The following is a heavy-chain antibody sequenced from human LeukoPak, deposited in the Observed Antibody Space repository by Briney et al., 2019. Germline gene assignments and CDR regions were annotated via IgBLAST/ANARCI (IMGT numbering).Heavy chain of an antibody. CDR1: GGSISSYY. Sequence: PSETLSLTCTVSGGSISSYYWSWIRQPPGKGLEWIGYIYYSGSTNYNPSPKSRVTISVDTSKNQFSLKLSSVTAADTAVYYCARGGGVAGTPYNPYDYWGQGTLVTVSS. V-gene: IGHV4-59*01. CDR3: ARGGGVAGTPYNPYDY. J-gene: IGHJ4*02. CDR2: IYYSGST. D-gene: IGHD6-19*01.